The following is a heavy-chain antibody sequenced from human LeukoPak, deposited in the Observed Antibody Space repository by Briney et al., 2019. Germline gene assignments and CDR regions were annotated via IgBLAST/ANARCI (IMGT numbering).Heavy chain of an antibody. CDR1: GGSISSYY. CDR3: ARDRYYYDSSGLDAFDI. J-gene: IGHJ3*02. V-gene: IGHV4-59*01. D-gene: IGHD3-22*01. Sequence: SETLSLTCTVSGGSISSYYWSWIGQPPGKGLEWIGYIYYSGSTNYNPSLKSRVTISVDTSKNQFSLKLSSVTAADTAVYYCARDRYYYDSSGLDAFDIWGQGTMVTVSS. CDR2: IYYSGST.